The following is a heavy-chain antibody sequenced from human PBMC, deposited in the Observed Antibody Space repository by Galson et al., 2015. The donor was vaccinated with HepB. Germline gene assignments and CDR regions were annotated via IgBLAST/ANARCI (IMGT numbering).Heavy chain of an antibody. J-gene: IGHJ6*02. CDR1: GFTFSDYW. CDR3: ARDTGGRYDMDV. Sequence: SLRLSCAASGFTFSDYWMNWVRQAPGKGLEWVANIRQDGGDKNYADSVKGRFTISRDNAKNSVYLQMNSLRAEDTAIYYCARDTGGRYDMDVRGQGTTVTVSS. V-gene: IGHV3-7*03. CDR2: IRQDGGDK. D-gene: IGHD2-8*02.